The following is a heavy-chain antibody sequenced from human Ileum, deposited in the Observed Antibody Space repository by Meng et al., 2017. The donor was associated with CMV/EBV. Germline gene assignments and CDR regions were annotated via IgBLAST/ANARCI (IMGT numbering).Heavy chain of an antibody. Sequence: HVQLEESDPGLVKPYETLSLTCSVSGGSISSYYWSWVRQYPGKGLEWIGYVYSTGRTNYSPSLRSRVTISVDTSRNQFSLRLSSVTAADTAVYYCARTGRFGSYYFDYWGQGTLVTVSS. D-gene: IGHD3-10*01. CDR2: VYSTGRT. V-gene: IGHV4-59*01. CDR1: GGSISSYY. CDR3: ARTGRFGSYYFDY. J-gene: IGHJ4*02.